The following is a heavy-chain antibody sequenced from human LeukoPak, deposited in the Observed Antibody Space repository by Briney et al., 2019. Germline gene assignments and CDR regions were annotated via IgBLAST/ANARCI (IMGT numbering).Heavy chain of an antibody. V-gene: IGHV3-30-3*01. D-gene: IGHD1-26*01. Sequence: GGSLRLSCAASGFTFSSYAMHWVRQAPGKGLEWVAVISYDGSNKYYADSVKGRFTISRDNSKNTLYLQMNSLRAEDTAVYYCAREVVGATLYYFDYWGQGTLVTVSS. CDR2: ISYDGSNK. J-gene: IGHJ4*02. CDR3: AREVVGATLYYFDY. CDR1: GFTFSSYA.